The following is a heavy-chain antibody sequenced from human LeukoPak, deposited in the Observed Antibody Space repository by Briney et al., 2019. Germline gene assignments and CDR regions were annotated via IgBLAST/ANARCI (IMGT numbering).Heavy chain of an antibody. CDR3: VKGHCSSSSCFPNYYYYMDV. D-gene: IGHD2-15*01. CDR2: ISWSSGSI. J-gene: IGHJ6*03. Sequence: GRSLRLSCAGSGFTFDEHAMHWVQQAPGKGLEGVSGISWSSGSIAYADSVKGRFTISRDNAKNLLSLQMSSLRAADTALYYCVKGHCSSSSCFPNYYYYMDVWGTGTTVTVSS. V-gene: IGHV3-9*01. CDR1: GFTFDEHA.